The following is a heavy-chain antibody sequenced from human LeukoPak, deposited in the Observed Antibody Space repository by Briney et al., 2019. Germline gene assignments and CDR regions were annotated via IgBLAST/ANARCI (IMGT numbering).Heavy chain of an antibody. CDR1: GFTFSSYA. J-gene: IGHJ5*02. CDR3: AREKRRTGFDP. Sequence: PGRSLRLSCAASGFTFSSYAMHWVRQAPGKGLEWVAVISYDGSNKYYADSVKGRFTISRDNSKNTLYLQMNSLRAEDTAVYYCAREKRRTGFDPWGQGTLVTVSS. V-gene: IGHV3-30*04. CDR2: ISYDGSNK.